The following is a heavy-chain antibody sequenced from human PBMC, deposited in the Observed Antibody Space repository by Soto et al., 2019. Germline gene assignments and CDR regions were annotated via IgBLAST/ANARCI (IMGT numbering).Heavy chain of an antibody. CDR1: GYTFTSYG. CDR2: IISYNGNT. J-gene: IGHJ5*02. V-gene: IGHV1-18*01. D-gene: IGHD3-10*01. CDR3: ARDLTMVRGVIINPLWFDP. Sequence: ASVKVSCKASGYTFTSYGITWVRQAPGQGLEWMGWIISYNGNTNYAQKLQDRVTMTTDTSTSTAYMELRSLRSDDTAVYYCARDLTMVRGVIINPLWFDPWGQGTLVTVSS.